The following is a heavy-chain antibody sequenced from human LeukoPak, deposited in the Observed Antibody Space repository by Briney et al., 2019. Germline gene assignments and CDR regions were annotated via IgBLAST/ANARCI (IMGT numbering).Heavy chain of an antibody. CDR3: AHRPPQISITGTACFDP. D-gene: IGHD1-7*01. CDR1: GFSLSTSGMC. Sequence: SGPALVKPTQTLTLTCTFSGFSLSTSGMCVSWIRQPPGKALEWLALIYWDDDKRYSPSLKSRLTITKDTSKNQVVLTMTNMDPVDTATYYCAHRPPQISITGTACFDPWGQGTLVTVSS. V-gene: IGHV2-5*08. J-gene: IGHJ5*02. CDR2: IYWDDDK.